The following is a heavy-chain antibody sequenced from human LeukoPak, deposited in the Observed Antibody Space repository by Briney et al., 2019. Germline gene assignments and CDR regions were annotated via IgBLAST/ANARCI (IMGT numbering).Heavy chain of an antibody. CDR3: VRGGYGYDH. CDR1: GYTFTNYD. CDR2: MNPNSGNT. D-gene: IGHD5-18*01. Sequence: ASVKVSCKASGYTFTNYDINWVRQATGQGLEWMGWMNPNSGNTGYAQKFQGRVTTTRDTSIGTAYMELRSLRSEDTAVYYCVRGGYGYDHWGQGTLVTVSS. V-gene: IGHV1-8*01. J-gene: IGHJ4*02.